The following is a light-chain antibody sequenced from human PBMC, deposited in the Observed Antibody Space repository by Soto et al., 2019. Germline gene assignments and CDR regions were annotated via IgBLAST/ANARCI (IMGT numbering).Light chain of an antibody. CDR1: QSVSSTY. J-gene: IGKJ1*01. CDR3: QQYGSSRT. CDR2: GAS. V-gene: IGKV3-20*01. Sequence: EIVLTQSPGTLSLSPGERATLSCRASQSVSSTYLAWYQQKPGQAPRLLIYGASSRATGIPDRFSSSGSGTDFTLTISRLEPEDFAVYYCQQYGSSRTFGQGTKVEI.